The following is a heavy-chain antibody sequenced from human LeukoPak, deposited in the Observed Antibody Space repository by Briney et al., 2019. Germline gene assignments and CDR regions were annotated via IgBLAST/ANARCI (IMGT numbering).Heavy chain of an antibody. CDR1: GYTFTGCY. Sequence: GASVKVSCKASGYTFTGCYMHWVRQAPGQGLEWMGWINPNSGGTNYAQKFQGRVTMTRDTSISTAYMELSRLRSDDTAVYYCARGQSAGYSGSYWSYYYYMDVWGKGTTVTVSS. D-gene: IGHD1-26*01. J-gene: IGHJ6*03. CDR3: ARGQSAGYSGSYWSYYYYMDV. V-gene: IGHV1-2*02. CDR2: INPNSGGT.